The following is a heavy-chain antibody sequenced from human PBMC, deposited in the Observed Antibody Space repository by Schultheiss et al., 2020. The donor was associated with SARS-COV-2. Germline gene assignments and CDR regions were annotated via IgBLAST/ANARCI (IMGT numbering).Heavy chain of an antibody. CDR2: MNPNSGNT. V-gene: IGHV1-8*01. D-gene: IGHD3-10*01. Sequence: ASVKVSCKASGYTFTSYDINWVRQATGQGLEWMGWMNPNSGNTGYAQKFQGRVTMTRNTSISTAYMELSSLRSEDTAVYYCARAGIRLLWFGESLGYWGQGTLVTVSS. CDR1: GYTFTSYD. J-gene: IGHJ4*02. CDR3: ARAGIRLLWFGESLGY.